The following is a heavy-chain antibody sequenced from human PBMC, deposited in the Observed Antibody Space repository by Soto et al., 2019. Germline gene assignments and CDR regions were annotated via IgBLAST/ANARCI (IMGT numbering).Heavy chain of an antibody. CDR3: AKGITMLVVVIKT. CDR2: ISGSGGST. CDR1: GFTFSSYA. J-gene: IGHJ5*02. Sequence: EVRLLESGGGLVQPGGSLRLSCAASGFTFSSYAMTWVRQAPGKGLEWVSVISGSGGSTYYADSVKGRFTISRDNSKNMFYLEMNSLRAADTAAYYCAKGITMLVVVIKTWGQGTLVSVSS. V-gene: IGHV3-23*01. D-gene: IGHD3-22*01.